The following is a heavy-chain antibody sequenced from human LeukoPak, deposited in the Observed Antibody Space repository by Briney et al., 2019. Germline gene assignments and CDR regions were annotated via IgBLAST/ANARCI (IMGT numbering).Heavy chain of an antibody. CDR2: INPNSGGT. J-gene: IGHJ5*02. Sequence: ASVKVSCKASGYTFTGYYMRWVRQAPGQGLEWMGWINPNSGGTNYAQKFQGRVTMTRDTSISTAYMELSRLRSDDTAVYYCARGRLNGNWFDPWGQGTLVTVSS. CDR1: GYTFTGYY. CDR3: ARGRLNGNWFDP. V-gene: IGHV1-2*02.